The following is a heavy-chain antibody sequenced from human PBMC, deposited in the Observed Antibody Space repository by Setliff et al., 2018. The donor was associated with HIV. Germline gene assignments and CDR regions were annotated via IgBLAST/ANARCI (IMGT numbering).Heavy chain of an antibody. D-gene: IGHD5-18*01. CDR2: ISPNNGDT. J-gene: IGHJ6*03. V-gene: IGHV1-2*02. Sequence: ASVKVSCKASGYTFIDYFMHWVRQAPGQGLEWMGWISPNNGDTNIPQRFRGRVTITRDTSASTAYMELSSLRSEDTAVYYCARDGGDTAMVSYYYYYYMDVWGKGTTVTVSS. CDR1: GYTFIDYF. CDR3: ARDGGDTAMVSYYYYYYMDV.